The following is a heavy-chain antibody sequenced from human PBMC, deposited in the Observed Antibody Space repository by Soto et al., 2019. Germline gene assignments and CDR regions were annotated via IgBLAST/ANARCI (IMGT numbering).Heavy chain of an antibody. CDR3: ARDQGTLLGYYMDV. CDR1: GFTYGRDS. CDR2: ISSSSSTI. D-gene: IGHD3-16*01. V-gene: IGHV3-48*01. J-gene: IGHJ6*03. Sequence: SLRLSCAASGFTYGRDSLNWVRQAPGKGLEWVSYISSSSSTIYYADSVKGRFTISRDNAKNSLYLQMNSLRAEDTAVYYCARDQGTLLGYYMDVWGKGTTVTVSS.